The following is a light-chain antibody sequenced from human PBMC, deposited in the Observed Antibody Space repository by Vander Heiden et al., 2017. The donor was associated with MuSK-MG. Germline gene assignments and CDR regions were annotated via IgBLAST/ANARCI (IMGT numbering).Light chain of an antibody. J-gene: IGLJ1*01. CDR2: DVS. CDR3: SSYTSSSTPLV. V-gene: IGLV2-14*01. CDR1: SSDVGGYNY. Sequence: QSALTQPASVSGSPGPSITISCTGTSSDVGGYNYVSWYQQHPGKAPKLMIYDVSNRPSGVSNRFSGSKSGNTACLTISGLQAEDEADYYCSSYTSSSTPLVFGTGTKVTVL.